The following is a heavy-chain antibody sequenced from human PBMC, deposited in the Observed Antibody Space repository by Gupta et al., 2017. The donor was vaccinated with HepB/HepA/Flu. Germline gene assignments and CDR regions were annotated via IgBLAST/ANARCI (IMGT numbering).Heavy chain of an antibody. CDR1: GFTFSSYA. D-gene: IGHD3-22*01. J-gene: IGHJ4*02. CDR3: ANSELGNYYDSSGYGQSDY. CDR2: ISGSGGST. V-gene: IGHV3-23*01. Sequence: EVQLLESGGGLVQPGGSLRLSCAASGFTFSSYAMSWVRQAPGKGLEWVSAISGSGGSTYYADSVKGRFTISRENSKNTLYLQMNSLRAEDTAVYYCANSELGNYYDSSGYGQSDYWGQGTLVTVSS.